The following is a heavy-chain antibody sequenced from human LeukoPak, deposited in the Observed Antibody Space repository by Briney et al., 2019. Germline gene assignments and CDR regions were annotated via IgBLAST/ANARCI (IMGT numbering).Heavy chain of an antibody. D-gene: IGHD4-23*01. J-gene: IGHJ3*01. CDR2: ISAYNGNT. CDR1: GYTFTSYG. V-gene: IGHV1-18*01. Sequence: ASVKVSCKASGYTFTSYGISWVRQAPGQGLEWMGWISAYNGNTNYAQKLQGRVTMTTDTSTSTAYMELRSLRSDDTAVYYCARDRDYGGNVGDAFDVWGQGTLVTVSS. CDR3: ARDRDYGGNVGDAFDV.